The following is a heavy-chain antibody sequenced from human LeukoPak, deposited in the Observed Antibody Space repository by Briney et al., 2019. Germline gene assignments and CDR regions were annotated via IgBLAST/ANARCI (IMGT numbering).Heavy chain of an antibody. V-gene: IGHV1-18*01. CDR3: ARVNYYESSGYYGHYYYYYYMDV. Sequence: AASVKVSCKASGYTFTSYGITWVRQAPGQGLEWMGWISAHNGKTNYAQKFQGRVTMTTDTSTSTAYMELRSLRSDDTAVYYCARVNYYESSGYYGHYYYYYYMDVWGKGTTVTVSS. J-gene: IGHJ6*03. CDR1: GYTFTSYG. D-gene: IGHD3-22*01. CDR2: ISAHNGKT.